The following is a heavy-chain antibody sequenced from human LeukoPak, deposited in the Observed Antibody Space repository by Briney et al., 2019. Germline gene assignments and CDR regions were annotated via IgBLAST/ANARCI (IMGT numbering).Heavy chain of an antibody. CDR2: INRNGDST. J-gene: IGHJ4*02. D-gene: IGHD6-13*01. CDR1: GFTFDDYG. V-gene: IGHV3-20*04. CDR3: AKGSSSGESLRGYFDY. Sequence: GGSLRLSCAATGFTFDDYGMSWVRQGPGKGLEWVSAINRNGDSTGYADSVKGRFTISRDNAKNSLYLQMNSLRAEDTALYYCAKGSSSGESLRGYFDYWGQGTLVTVSS.